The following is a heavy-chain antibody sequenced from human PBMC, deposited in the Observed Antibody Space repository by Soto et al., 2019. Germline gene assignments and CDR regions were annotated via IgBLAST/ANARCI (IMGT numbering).Heavy chain of an antibody. CDR2: ISSSGSTI. CDR3: ARHLGLLLPFYY. Sequence: PGGFLSLSCAASGFPFSSYEMHCVRQTPGKGLAWGEYISSSGSTICYVDSLKRRFTISTDNAKNSRSLQMNSLRAEDPALYYWARHLGLLLPFYYWGQGT. J-gene: IGHJ4*02. CDR1: GFPFSSYE. V-gene: IGHV3-48*03. D-gene: IGHD5-12*01.